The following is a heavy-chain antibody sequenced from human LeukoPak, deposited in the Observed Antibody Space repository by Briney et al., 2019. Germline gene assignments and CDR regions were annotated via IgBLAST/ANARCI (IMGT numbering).Heavy chain of an antibody. CDR2: INTGGSTT. V-gene: IGHV3-74*01. J-gene: IGHJ4*02. CDR1: GFAFSSYW. D-gene: IGHD5-24*01. CDR3: SRDLRGRDDY. Sequence: GGSLRLSCAASGFAFSSYWMHWVRQAPGKGLVWVSRINTGGSTTDYADSVKGRFTISRDNAKNTLYLQMNSLRAEDTAVYYCSRDLRGRDDYWGQGILVIVSS.